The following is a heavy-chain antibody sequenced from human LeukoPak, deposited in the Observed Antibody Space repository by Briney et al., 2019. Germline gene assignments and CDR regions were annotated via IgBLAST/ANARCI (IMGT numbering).Heavy chain of an antibody. V-gene: IGHV4-61*02. Sequence: SETLSLTFTVSGGSISSGSYYWSWIRQPAGKGLEWIGRIYTSGSTNYNPSLKSRVTISVDTSKNQFSLKLSSVTAADTAVYYCAREDGVAPPLRIWAYWYFDLWGRGTLVTVSS. J-gene: IGHJ2*01. CDR2: IYTSGST. CDR1: GGSISSGSYY. CDR3: AREDGVAPPLRIWAYWYFDL. D-gene: IGHD2-21*01.